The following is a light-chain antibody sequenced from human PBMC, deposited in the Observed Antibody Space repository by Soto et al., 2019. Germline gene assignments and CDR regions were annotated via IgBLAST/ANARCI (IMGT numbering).Light chain of an antibody. CDR1: QSVSSN. CDR3: QQYNNWPPIT. J-gene: IGKJ5*01. Sequence: EIVMTQPPATLSVSPGERATLSCRASQSVSSNLAWYQQKPGQAPRLLIYGASSRATGIPDRFSGSGSGTDFTLTISRLEPEDFAVYYCQQYNNWPPITFGQGTRLEIK. CDR2: GAS. V-gene: IGKV3D-15*01.